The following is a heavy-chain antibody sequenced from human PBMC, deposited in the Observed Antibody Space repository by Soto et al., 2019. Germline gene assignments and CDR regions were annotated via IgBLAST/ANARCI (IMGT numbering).Heavy chain of an antibody. J-gene: IGHJ5*02. CDR2: ISGSGGST. V-gene: IGHV3-23*01. D-gene: IGHD3-9*01. CDR1: GFTFSSYA. Sequence: GGSLRLSCAASGFTFSSYAMSWVRQAPGKGLEWVSAISGSGGSTYYAASVKGRFTISRDNSKNTLYLQLNSLRAEDTAVDYRVKDGNPITSVTGYFRLGWFDPWGQGTLVTVSS. CDR3: VKDGNPITSVTGYFRLGWFDP.